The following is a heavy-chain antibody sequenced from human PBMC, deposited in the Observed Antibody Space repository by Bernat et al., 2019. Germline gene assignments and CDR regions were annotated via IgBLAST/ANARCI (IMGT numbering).Heavy chain of an antibody. Sequence: QLQLQESGPGLVRPSETQSLTCSVSGNSISSGSHYWGWFRQPPGKGLEYIGTIYYTGSTYYNPSLRSRVTISRDTSKNHFSLKLSSVTAADTAVYYCARQIVGAHDFWGQGTLVTVSS. J-gene: IGHJ4*02. D-gene: IGHD1-26*01. CDR1: GNSISSGSHY. CDR2: IYYTGST. V-gene: IGHV4-39*01. CDR3: ARQIVGAHDF.